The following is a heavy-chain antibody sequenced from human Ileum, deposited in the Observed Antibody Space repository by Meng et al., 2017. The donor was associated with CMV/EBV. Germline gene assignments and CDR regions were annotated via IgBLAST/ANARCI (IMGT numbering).Heavy chain of an antibody. D-gene: IGHD2-15*01. Sequence: CTGSGGSVSSGTHYWSWIRQTPGKGLDWIGYIFYSGSSNYNPSLKGRVTISVDTSRNQFSLKLSSATAADTAVYYCARDLLFTGRFDPWGQGTLVTVSS. V-gene: IGHV4-61*01. CDR1: GGSVSSGTHY. CDR3: ARDLLFTGRFDP. J-gene: IGHJ5*02. CDR2: IFYSGSS.